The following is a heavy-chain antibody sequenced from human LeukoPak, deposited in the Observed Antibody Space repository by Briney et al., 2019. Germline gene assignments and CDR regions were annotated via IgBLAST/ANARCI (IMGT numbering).Heavy chain of an antibody. CDR3: AVGRGYSGLDY. J-gene: IGHJ4*02. CDR2: IYHSGST. CDR1: GGSISSYY. D-gene: IGHD5-12*01. V-gene: IGHV4-59*01. Sequence: ASETLSLTCTVSGGSISSYYWSWVRQPPGKGLEWIGYIYHSGSTNYNPSLKSRVTISVDTSKNQFSLKLSSVTAADTAVYYCAVGRGYSGLDYWGQGTLVTVSS.